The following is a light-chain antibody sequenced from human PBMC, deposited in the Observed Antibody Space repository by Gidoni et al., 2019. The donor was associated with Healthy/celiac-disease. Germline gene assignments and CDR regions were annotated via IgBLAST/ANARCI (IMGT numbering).Light chain of an antibody. Sequence: DIQMTQSPSSLSASVGDRVTLTCQASQDISNYLNWYQQKPGKAPKLLIYDASNLETGVPSRFSGSGSGTDFTFTISSLQPEDIATYYCQQYDAPSITFGQGTRLEIK. CDR1: QDISNY. V-gene: IGKV1-33*01. J-gene: IGKJ5*01. CDR2: DAS. CDR3: QQYDAPSIT.